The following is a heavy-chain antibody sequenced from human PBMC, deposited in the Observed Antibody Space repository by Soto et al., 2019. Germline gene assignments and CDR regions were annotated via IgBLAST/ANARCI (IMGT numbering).Heavy chain of an antibody. D-gene: IGHD3-22*01. CDR2: ISYDGSKK. CDR3: AKAIENYSTGYYKPFYYFGVDV. CDR1: GFTFGSYG. J-gene: IGHJ6*02. Sequence: GSLRLSCAASGFTFGSYGMHWVRQAPGKGLELVAGISYDGSKKYYGESVKGRFTISSDNSKNTLYLQMNSLRVEDTAVYYCAKAIENYSTGYYKPFYYFGVDVWGQGTTVTVSS. V-gene: IGHV3-30*18.